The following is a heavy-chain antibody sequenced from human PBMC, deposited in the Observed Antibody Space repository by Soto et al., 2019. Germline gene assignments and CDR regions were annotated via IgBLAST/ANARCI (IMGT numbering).Heavy chain of an antibody. CDR2: IIPIFGTA. CDR3: ASPGPDYDFWSGYYPPVFDP. Sequence: SVKVSCKASGGTFSSYAISWVRQAPGQGLEWMGGIIPIFGTANYAQKFQGRVTITADESTSTAYMELSSLRSEDTAVYYRASPGPDYDFWSGYYPPVFDPWGQGTLVTVSS. D-gene: IGHD3-3*01. V-gene: IGHV1-69*13. CDR1: GGTFSSYA. J-gene: IGHJ5*02.